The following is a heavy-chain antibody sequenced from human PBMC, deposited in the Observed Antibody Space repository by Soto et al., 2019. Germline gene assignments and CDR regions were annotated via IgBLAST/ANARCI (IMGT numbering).Heavy chain of an antibody. CDR2: MYTKERT. J-gene: IGHJ5*02. Sequence: QVQLQQSGPGLVKASETLSLTCTVSGGSITNYYWSWIRQPAGKGLEWIGRMYTKERTNYNLSFKSRVTMSVDTSKNQCSLKLNALTTADTAVYYCARDDYKDGGNNWFDPWGQGTLVTVSS. D-gene: IGHD3-16*01. CDR1: GGSITNYY. V-gene: IGHV4-4*07. CDR3: ARDDYKDGGNNWFDP.